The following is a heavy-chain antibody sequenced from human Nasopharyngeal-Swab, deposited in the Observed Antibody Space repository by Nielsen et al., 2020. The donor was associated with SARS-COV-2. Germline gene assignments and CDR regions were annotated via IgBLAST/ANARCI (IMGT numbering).Heavy chain of an antibody. CDR1: EFTFRTYA. CDR2: IGGVGSPT. D-gene: IGHD1-1*01. J-gene: IGHJ4*02. CDR3: AKDRRVEPTRWYFDY. V-gene: IGHV3-23*01. Sequence: GESLKISCAASEFTFRTYAMSWVRQAPGKGLEWVSAIGGVGSPTFYADSVKGRFTISRDNSRNTLYLQMSSLGAEDTAVYYCAKDRRVEPTRWYFDYWGQGTLVTVSS.